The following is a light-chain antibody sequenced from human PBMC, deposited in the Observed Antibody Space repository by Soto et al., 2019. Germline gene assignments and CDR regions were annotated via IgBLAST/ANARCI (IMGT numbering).Light chain of an antibody. Sequence: DIQMTQSQSSLSASVGDRVTITCRASQVINNFLNWYQQKPGKAPKLLICAASNLQTGVPSRFSGSGSGTDFTLTISSLEPEDFATYYCQQSYTTPGITFGGGTKVDIK. CDR2: AAS. V-gene: IGKV1-39*01. J-gene: IGKJ4*01. CDR1: QVINNF. CDR3: QQSYTTPGIT.